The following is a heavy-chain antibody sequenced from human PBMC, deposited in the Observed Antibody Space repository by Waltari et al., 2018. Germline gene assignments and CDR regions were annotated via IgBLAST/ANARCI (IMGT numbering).Heavy chain of an antibody. D-gene: IGHD3-10*01. Sequence: EVQLLESGGGLVQPGGSLRLSCAASGFTFSSYAMSWVRQAPGKGLEWVSVIYSGGSTDYADAVKGRFSISSDNSKNTLYLQMSGLRAEDTAVYYCAKDLRSGFTYYYYMDVWGKGTTVTVSS. CDR2: IYSGGST. CDR3: AKDLRSGFTYYYYMDV. CDR1: GFTFSSYA. V-gene: IGHV3-23*03. J-gene: IGHJ6*03.